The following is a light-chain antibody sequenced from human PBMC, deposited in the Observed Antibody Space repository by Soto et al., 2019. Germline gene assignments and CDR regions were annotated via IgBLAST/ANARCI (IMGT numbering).Light chain of an antibody. CDR2: GNG. CDR3: QSYDKRLTAYG. Sequence: QSALTQPPSVSGATGQRVTISCSGTSSSIGAGYEVHWYHQLPGTAPKLVVSGNGNRPSGVPDRLSASKSGTSASLAITGLQAEDEGHYYCQSYDKRLTAYGFGTGTKLTVL. V-gene: IGLV1-40*01. CDR1: SSSIGAGYE. J-gene: IGLJ1*01.